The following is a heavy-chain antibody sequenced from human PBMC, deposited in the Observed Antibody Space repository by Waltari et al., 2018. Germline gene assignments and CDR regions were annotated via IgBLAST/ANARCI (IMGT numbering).Heavy chain of an antibody. J-gene: IGHJ4*02. D-gene: IGHD5-12*01. CDR2: INSDGSST. CDR1: GFTFSSSW. Sequence: EVQLVESGGGLVQTGGSLRLSCAASGFTFSSSWMHWVRQAPGKGLVWVSRINSDGSSTSYADSVKGRFTISRDNAKNTLYLQMNSLRAEDTAVYYCVRSKDGYNLVADYWGQGSLVTVSS. V-gene: IGHV3-74*01. CDR3: VRSKDGYNLVADY.